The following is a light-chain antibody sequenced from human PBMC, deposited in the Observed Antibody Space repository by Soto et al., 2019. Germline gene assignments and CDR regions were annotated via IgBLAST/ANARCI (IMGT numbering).Light chain of an antibody. J-gene: IGKJ5*01. CDR2: GAS. CDR3: HQRQSWPRT. CDR1: QSVSNNY. V-gene: IGKV3-20*01. Sequence: EIVLTQSPGTLSLSPGERATLSCRASQSVSNNYLAWYQQRAGQAPRLLIYGASSRATGIPDRFIGSGSGTDFTLTISDVQPEDFAVYYCHQRQSWPRTFGQGTRLEIK.